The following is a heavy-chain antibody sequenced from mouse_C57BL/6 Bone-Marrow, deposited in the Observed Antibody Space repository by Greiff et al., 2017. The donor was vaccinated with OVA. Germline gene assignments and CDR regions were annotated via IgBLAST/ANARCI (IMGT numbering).Heavy chain of an antibody. CDR2: IRSKSNNYAT. V-gene: IGHV10-1*01. CDR3: VRRIYYYGSSYFYYAMDY. Sequence: EVQVVESGGGLVQPKGSLKLSCAASGFSFNTYAMNWVRQAPGKGLEWVARIRSKSNNYATYYADSVKDRFTISRDDSESMLYLQMNNLKTEDTAMYYCVRRIYYYGSSYFYYAMDYWGQGTSVTVSS. D-gene: IGHD1-1*01. CDR1: GFSFNTYA. J-gene: IGHJ4*01.